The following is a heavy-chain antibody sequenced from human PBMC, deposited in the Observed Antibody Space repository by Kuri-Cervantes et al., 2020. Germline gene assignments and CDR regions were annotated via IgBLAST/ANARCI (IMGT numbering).Heavy chain of an antibody. CDR2: IWYDGSNK. CDR3: ASGPYYDILTGYYPYFQH. CDR1: GFTFSSYG. D-gene: IGHD3-9*01. V-gene: IGHV3-33*01. J-gene: IGHJ1*01. Sequence: GESLKISCAASGFTFSSYGMHWVRQAPGKGLEWVAVIWYDGSNKYYADSVKGRFTISRDNPKNTLYLQMNSLRAEDTAVYYCASGPYYDILTGYYPYFQHWGQGTLVTVSS.